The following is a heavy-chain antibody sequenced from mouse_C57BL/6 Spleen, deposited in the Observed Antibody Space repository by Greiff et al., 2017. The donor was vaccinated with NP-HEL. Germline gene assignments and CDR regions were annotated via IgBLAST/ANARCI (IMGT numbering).Heavy chain of an antibody. CDR2: IDPSDSYT. V-gene: IGHV1-69*01. J-gene: IGHJ2*01. CDR3: ARHLRPHYFDY. D-gene: IGHD3-2*02. Sequence: QVQLQQPGAELVMPGASVKLSCKASGYTFTSYWMHWVKQRPGQGLEWIGEIDPSDSYTNYNQKFKGKSTLTVDKSSSTTYMQLSSLTSEDSAVYYCARHLRPHYFDYWGQGTTLTVSS. CDR1: GYTFTSYW.